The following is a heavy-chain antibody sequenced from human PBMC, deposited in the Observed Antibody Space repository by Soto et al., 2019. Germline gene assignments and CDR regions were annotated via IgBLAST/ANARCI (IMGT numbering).Heavy chain of an antibody. V-gene: IGHV3-53*02. J-gene: IGHJ5*01. CDR1: GFNVSSNS. CDR3: ARHVWLES. Sequence: EVQLVETGGGFIQPGGSLRLSCAASGFNVSSNSMIWVRQAPGKGLEWLSLIHSDANTKYADSVKGRFTISRDSFENTGYLQMNSLRAEDTAVYYCARHVWLESWGQGTLVTVSS. CDR2: IHSDANT.